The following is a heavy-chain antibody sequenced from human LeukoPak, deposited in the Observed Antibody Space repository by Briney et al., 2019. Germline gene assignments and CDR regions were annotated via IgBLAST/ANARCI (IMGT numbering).Heavy chain of an antibody. D-gene: IGHD3-16*02. V-gene: IGHV4-59*01. CDR1: GGSISSYY. CDR2: IYYSGGT. J-gene: IGHJ3*02. CDR3: ARIWYDYVWGSYRSDDAFDI. Sequence: SETLSLTCTVSGGSISSYYWSWIRQPPGKGLEWIGYIYYSGGTNYNPSLKSRVTISVDTSKNQFSLKLSSVTAADTAVYYCARIWYDYVWGSYRSDDAFDIWGQGTMVTVSS.